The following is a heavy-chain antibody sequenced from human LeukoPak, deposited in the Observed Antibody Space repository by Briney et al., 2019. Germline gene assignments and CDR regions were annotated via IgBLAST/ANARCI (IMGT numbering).Heavy chain of an antibody. CDR3: ARGGAARLHFQN. D-gene: IGHD6-6*01. J-gene: IGHJ1*01. Sequence: PSETLSLTCTVSGGSISTYYWNWIRQPPGKGLEWVGYNYHSGSTNYNPSLQSRVTISVDTSKNQFSLNLNSETAADTAVYYCARGGAARLHFQNWGQGTLVTVSS. CDR1: GGSISTYY. V-gene: IGHV4-59*01. CDR2: NYHSGST.